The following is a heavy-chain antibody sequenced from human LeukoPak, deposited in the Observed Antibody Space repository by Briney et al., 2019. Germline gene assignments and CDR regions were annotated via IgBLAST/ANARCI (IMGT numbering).Heavy chain of an antibody. CDR1: GGSISNFY. V-gene: IGHV4-59*01. D-gene: IGHD3-16*01. Sequence: PSETLSLTCTVSGGSISNFYWSWIRQPPGKGLEWIGYIYDSGSTSYNPSLKSRVTISVDTSKNRFSLKLSSVTTADTAMYYCARETSQKGAHYMDVWGKGTTVTISS. J-gene: IGHJ6*03. CDR2: IYDSGST. CDR3: ARETSQKGAHYMDV.